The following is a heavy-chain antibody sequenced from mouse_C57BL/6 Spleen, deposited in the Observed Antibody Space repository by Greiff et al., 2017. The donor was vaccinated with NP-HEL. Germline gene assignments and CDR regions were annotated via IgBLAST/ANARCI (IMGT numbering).Heavy chain of an antibody. CDR3: ARSLLLRPFAY. V-gene: IGHV1-69*01. CDR2: IDPSDSYT. J-gene: IGHJ3*01. D-gene: IGHD1-1*01. Sequence: QVQLQQPGAELVMPGASVKLSCKASGYTFTSYWMHWVKQRPGQGLEWIGEIDPSDSYTNYNQKFKGKSTLTVDKSSSTAYMQLSSLTSEDSAVYYCARSLLLRPFAYWGQGTLVTVSA. CDR1: GYTFTSYW.